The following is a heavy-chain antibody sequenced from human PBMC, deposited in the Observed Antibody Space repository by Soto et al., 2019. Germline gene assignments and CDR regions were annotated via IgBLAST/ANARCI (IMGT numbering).Heavy chain of an antibody. Sequence: GESLKISCQCSGYIFTSYWIGCVRQMPGKGLEWMGIIYPCDSDTRYSPSFQGHVTISADKSISTAYLQWSSLKASDTAMYYCARRWRDDSMDVWDQGTTVTVSS. V-gene: IGHV5-51*01. D-gene: IGHD1-1*01. CDR2: IYPCDSDT. J-gene: IGHJ6*02. CDR1: GYIFTSYW. CDR3: ARRWRDDSMDV.